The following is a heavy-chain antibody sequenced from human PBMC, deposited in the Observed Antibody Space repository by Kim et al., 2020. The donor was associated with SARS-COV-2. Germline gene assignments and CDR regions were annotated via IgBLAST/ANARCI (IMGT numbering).Heavy chain of an antibody. CDR1: GFTVSSNY. CDR3: AKQTTVTTGVDY. Sequence: GGSLRLSCAASGFTVSSNYMSWVRQAPGKGLEWVSVIYSGGSTYYADSVKGRFTISRDNSKNTLYLQMNSLRAEDTAVYYCAKQTTVTTGVDYWGQGTLVTVSS. CDR2: IYSGGST. J-gene: IGHJ4*02. V-gene: IGHV3-53*01. D-gene: IGHD4-17*01.